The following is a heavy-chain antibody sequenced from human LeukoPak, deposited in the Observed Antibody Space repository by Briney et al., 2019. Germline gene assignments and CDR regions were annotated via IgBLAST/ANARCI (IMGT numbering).Heavy chain of an antibody. D-gene: IGHD5-24*01. V-gene: IGHV4-39*01. CDR2: IYYSGNT. CDR1: GGSISNSNYY. Sequence: SETLSLTCTVSGGSISNSNYYWGWVRQPPGKGLEWIGTIYYSGNTYYTPSLKSRVTISVDTSKNQSFLRLSSVTAADTAVYFCMRHEEEDGYNAKPFDFWGQGTLVTVSS. J-gene: IGHJ4*02. CDR3: MRHEEEDGYNAKPFDF.